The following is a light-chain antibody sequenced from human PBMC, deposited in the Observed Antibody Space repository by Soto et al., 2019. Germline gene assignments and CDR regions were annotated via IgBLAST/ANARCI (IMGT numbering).Light chain of an antibody. Sequence: EIVLTQSPATLSLSPGERATLSCRASQSVSSYLAWYQQKPGQAPRLLIYDASNRATGIPARFSGSGSGTEFTLTISSLQSEDSAVYYCQQYNNWPITFGQGTRLEIK. CDR1: QSVSSY. CDR2: DAS. V-gene: IGKV3-11*01. J-gene: IGKJ5*01. CDR3: QQYNNWPIT.